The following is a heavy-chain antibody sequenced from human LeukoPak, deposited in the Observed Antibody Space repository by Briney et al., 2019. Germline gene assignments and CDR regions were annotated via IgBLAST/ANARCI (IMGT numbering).Heavy chain of an antibody. V-gene: IGHV4-4*02. CDR3: ARGNILPEWLRLSFFDY. Sequence: SETLSLTCDVSGGSISTSTWWSWVRQSPGKGLEWIGEINHSGSTNYNPSLKSRVTISVDTSKNQFSLKLSSVTAADTAVYYCARGNILPEWLRLSFFDYWGQGTLVTVSS. J-gene: IGHJ4*02. CDR2: INHSGST. CDR1: GGSISTSTW. D-gene: IGHD5-12*01.